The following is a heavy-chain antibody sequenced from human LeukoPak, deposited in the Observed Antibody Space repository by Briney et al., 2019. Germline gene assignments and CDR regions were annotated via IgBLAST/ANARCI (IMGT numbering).Heavy chain of an antibody. V-gene: IGHV1-2*02. CDR2: VYPNRGGT. J-gene: IGHJ4*02. CDR3: ARAYDGSGNLDY. CDR1: GYTFTDHY. D-gene: IGHD3-22*01. Sequence: ASVQVSCKGSGYTFTDHYMHWVRPAAGQGLEWMGWVYPNRGGTNYEQKFQDRVTMTRDTSINTAYMELSRLRSDYTAGYYCARAYDGSGNLDYWGQGTLVTVSS.